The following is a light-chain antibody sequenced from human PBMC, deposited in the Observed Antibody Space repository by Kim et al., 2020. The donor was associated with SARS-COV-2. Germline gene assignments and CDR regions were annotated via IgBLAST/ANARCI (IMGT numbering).Light chain of an antibody. Sequence: LSPGERGTLSCRASQRVASTYIAWYQQRPGQAPRLLIYGASTRATGIPDRFSGSGSGTEFSLTINRLEAEDYAVYYCQQFGRSRTFGQGTKVDIK. CDR1: QRVASTY. J-gene: IGKJ1*01. CDR3: QQFGRSRT. V-gene: IGKV3-20*01. CDR2: GAS.